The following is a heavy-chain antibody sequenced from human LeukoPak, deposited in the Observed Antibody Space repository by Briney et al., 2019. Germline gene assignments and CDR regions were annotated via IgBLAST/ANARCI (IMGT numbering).Heavy chain of an antibody. J-gene: IGHJ4*02. D-gene: IGHD6-19*01. CDR1: GGSISSYY. V-gene: IGHV4-59*01. CDR3: ARGLSGGWNYFDY. CDR2: INYSGTT. Sequence: SETLSLTCTVSGGSISSYYWSWIRQPPGKGLEWTGYINYSGTTNYDPSLKSRVAISVDTSKNQFSLKLSSVTAADTAVYYCARGLSGGWNYFDYWGQGTLVTVSS.